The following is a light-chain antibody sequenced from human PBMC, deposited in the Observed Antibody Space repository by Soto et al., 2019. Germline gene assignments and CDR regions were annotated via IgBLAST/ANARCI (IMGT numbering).Light chain of an antibody. Sequence: QSALTQPASVSGSPGQSITISCTGTSRDVGGYNDVSWYQQHPGRAPQLMIYDVSNRPSGVSNRFSGSRSGNTASLTISGLQAEDEADYYCSSYATSTTVLFGGGTKLTVL. CDR1: SRDVGGYND. J-gene: IGLJ2*01. V-gene: IGLV2-14*03. CDR2: DVS. CDR3: SSYATSTTVL.